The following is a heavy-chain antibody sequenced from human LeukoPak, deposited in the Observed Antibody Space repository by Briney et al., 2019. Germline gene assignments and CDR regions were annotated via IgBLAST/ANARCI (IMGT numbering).Heavy chain of an antibody. Sequence: GGSLRLSYAASGFTFSNAWMSWVRQAPGKGLEWVGRIKSKTDGGTTDYAAPVKGRFTISRDELKNTLYLQMNSLRAEDTAVYYCAKAHRLRACFDYWGQGTLVTVSS. CDR1: GFTFSNAW. CDR2: IKSKTDGGTT. J-gene: IGHJ4*02. V-gene: IGHV3-15*01. CDR3: AKAHRLRACFDY.